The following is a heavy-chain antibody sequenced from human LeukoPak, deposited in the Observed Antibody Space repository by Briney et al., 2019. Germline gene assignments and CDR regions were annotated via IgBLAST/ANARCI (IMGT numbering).Heavy chain of an antibody. Sequence: GGSMILCWAASGFTFSSYGMHWVRQAPGKGLQWVALISHDGSNKYYADSVRGRFTISRDNSKNTLYLQMNSLRAEDTAVYYCARSDYGDSYYYYYYMDVWGKGTTVTVSS. CDR1: GFTFSSYG. V-gene: IGHV3-30*03. CDR2: ISHDGSNK. D-gene: IGHD4-17*01. CDR3: ARSDYGDSYYYYYYMDV. J-gene: IGHJ6*03.